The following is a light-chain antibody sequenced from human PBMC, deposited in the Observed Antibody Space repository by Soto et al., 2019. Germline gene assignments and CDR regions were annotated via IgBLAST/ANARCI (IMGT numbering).Light chain of an antibody. J-gene: IGLJ2*01. CDR2: DVS. CDR3: SSYTSSSTLV. V-gene: IGLV2-14*01. CDR1: SSDVGAYNY. Sequence: QSALTQPASVSGSPGQSITISCTGTSSDVGAYNYVSWYQQHPGKAPTLMIFDVSDRPSGVSNRFSASKSGNTASLTISGLQAGDEADYCCSSYTSSSTLVFGGGTKLTVL.